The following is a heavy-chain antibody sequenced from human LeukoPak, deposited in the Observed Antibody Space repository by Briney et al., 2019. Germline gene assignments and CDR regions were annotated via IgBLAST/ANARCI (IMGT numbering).Heavy chain of an antibody. CDR2: IYSGGST. CDR1: GFTVSSNY. V-gene: IGHV3-53*01. CDR3: ARVKDYGDYGFDY. J-gene: IGHJ4*02. D-gene: IGHD4-17*01. Sequence: PGGSLRLSCAASGFTVSSNYMSWVRQAPGKGLEWVSVIYSGGSTYYADSVKVRFTISRDNSKNTLYLQMNSLRAEDTAVYYCARVKDYGDYGFDYWGQGTLVTVSS.